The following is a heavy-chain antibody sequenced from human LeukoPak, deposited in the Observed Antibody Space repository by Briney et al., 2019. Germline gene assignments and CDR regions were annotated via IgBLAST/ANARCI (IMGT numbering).Heavy chain of an antibody. D-gene: IGHD6-19*01. CDR2: IHSDGSSI. V-gene: IGHV3-74*01. Sequence: PGGSLRLSCAGSGFTFSVYWMHWVRRAPGKGLVWVARIHSDGSSITYADYVKGRFTVSRDNAKNTLYLQMNNLRVEDAALYYCARGIEVAGTLSWFDPWGQGTLVTVSS. CDR1: GFTFSVYW. CDR3: ARGIEVAGTLSWFDP. J-gene: IGHJ5*02.